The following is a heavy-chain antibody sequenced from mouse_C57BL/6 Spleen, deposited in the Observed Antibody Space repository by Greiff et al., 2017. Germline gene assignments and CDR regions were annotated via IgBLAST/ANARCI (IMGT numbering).Heavy chain of an antibody. V-gene: IGHV2-2*01. CDR1: GFSLTSYG. CDR3: ARNYERNYFDY. CDR2: IWSGGST. Sequence: VKLVESGPGLVQPSQSLSITCTVSGFSLTSYGVHWVRQSPGKGLEWLGVIWSGGSTDYNAAFISRLSISKDNSKSQVFFKMNSLQADDTAIYYCARNYERNYFDYWGQGTTLTVSS. J-gene: IGHJ2*01. D-gene: IGHD2-12*01.